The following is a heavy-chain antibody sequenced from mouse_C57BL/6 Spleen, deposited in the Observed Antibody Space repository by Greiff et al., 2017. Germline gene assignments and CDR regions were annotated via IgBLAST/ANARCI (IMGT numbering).Heavy chain of an antibody. CDR3: ARPRNYVYYYAMDY. J-gene: IGHJ4*01. Sequence: QVQLQQPGTELVKPGASVKLSCKASGYTFTSYWMHWVKQRPGQGLEWIGVIDPSDSYTNYNQKFKGKATLTVDTSSSTAYMQLSSLTSEDSAVYYCARPRNYVYYYAMDYWGQGTSVTVSS. V-gene: IGHV1-69*02. CDR2: IDPSDSYT. D-gene: IGHD1-1*01. CDR1: GYTFTSYW.